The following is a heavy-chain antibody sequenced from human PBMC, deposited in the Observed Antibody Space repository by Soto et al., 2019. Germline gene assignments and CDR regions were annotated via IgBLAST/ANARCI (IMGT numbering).Heavy chain of an antibody. CDR3: ARDLKFGQADY. D-gene: IGHD3-10*01. J-gene: IGHJ4*02. CDR2: IYTSGST. Sequence: WIWIRQPSGKGLEWIGRIYTSGSTNYNPSLKSRVTMSVDTSKNQFSLKLSSVTAADTAVYYCARDLKFGQADYWGQGSQVTVSS. V-gene: IGHV4-4*07.